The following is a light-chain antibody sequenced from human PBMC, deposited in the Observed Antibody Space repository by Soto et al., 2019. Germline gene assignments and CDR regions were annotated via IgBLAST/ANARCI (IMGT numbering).Light chain of an antibody. CDR1: QGVITW. V-gene: IGKV1-12*01. CDR2: AAS. Sequence: DLQMTQSPSFVSASVGDTVTITCRASQGVITWLTWYQQKPGKAPKLLIYAASTLHSGVPSRFSGSGSGTDFTLNIRDLQPEDSATYFCQQSYTLPLTFGGGTKVEI. J-gene: IGKJ4*01. CDR3: QQSYTLPLT.